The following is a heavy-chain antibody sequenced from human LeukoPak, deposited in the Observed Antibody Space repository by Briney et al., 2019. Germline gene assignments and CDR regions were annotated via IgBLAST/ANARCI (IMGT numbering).Heavy chain of an antibody. D-gene: IGHD3-10*02. Sequence: GGSLRLSCAASGFTFISYAIHWVRQAPGKGLEWVAVISFHGTDTFYADSVKGRFTMSRDNSKNTVYLQMNSLRAEDTAVYYCARMLGGGYTGLFDCWGQGTLVTVSS. CDR1: GFTFISYA. J-gene: IGHJ4*02. CDR3: ARMLGGGYTGLFDC. CDR2: ISFHGTDT. V-gene: IGHV3-30*14.